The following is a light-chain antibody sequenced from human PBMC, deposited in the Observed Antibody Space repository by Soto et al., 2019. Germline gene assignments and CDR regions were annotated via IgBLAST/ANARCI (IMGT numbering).Light chain of an antibody. J-gene: IGKJ1*01. V-gene: IGKV1-39*01. CDR3: QQSHSTPWT. CDR1: QAIRNY. CDR2: AAS. Sequence: TQLPQPPSSLSASVGDRFTITCRASQAIRNYLNWYQQKPGKAPKLLMYAASSLQSGVPSRFSGSGSGTDFTLTITSLQPEDFATYSCQQSHSTPWTFGQGTKVEIK.